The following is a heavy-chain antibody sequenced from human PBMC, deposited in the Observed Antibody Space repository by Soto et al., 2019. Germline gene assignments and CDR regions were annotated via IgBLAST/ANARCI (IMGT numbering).Heavy chain of an antibody. Sequence: ASVKVSCKASGYTFTSYDINWVRQATGQGLEWVGWMNPNSGNTGYAQKFQGRVTMTRNTSISTAYMELSSLRSEDTAVYYCARRGWGFGETQYYYYYYMDVWGKGTTVTVSS. CDR3: ARRGWGFGETQYYYYYYMDV. J-gene: IGHJ6*03. D-gene: IGHD3-10*01. CDR2: MNPNSGNT. CDR1: GYTFTSYD. V-gene: IGHV1-8*01.